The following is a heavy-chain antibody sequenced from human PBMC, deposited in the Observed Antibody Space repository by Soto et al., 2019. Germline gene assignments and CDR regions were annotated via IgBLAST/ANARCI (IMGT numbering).Heavy chain of an antibody. V-gene: IGHV3-23*01. D-gene: IGHD1-26*01. Sequence: GGSLRLSCAASGFTFGSYAMSWVRQAPGKGLEWVSAISVSGDTTYYVDSVKGRFTISRDNSKNTVFLQMNSLRAEDTAIYYCAKXKTSGRYPRNYYYGMDVWGQGTTVTVS. CDR1: GFTFGSYA. CDR3: AKXKTSGRYPRNYYYGMDV. CDR2: ISVSGDTT. J-gene: IGHJ6*02.